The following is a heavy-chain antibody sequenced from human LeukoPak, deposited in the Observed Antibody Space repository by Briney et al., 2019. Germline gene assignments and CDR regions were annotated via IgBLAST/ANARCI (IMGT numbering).Heavy chain of an antibody. D-gene: IGHD5-24*01. V-gene: IGHV3-30*18. CDR3: AKDNNWLYYFDY. CDR1: GFTFSNYG. J-gene: IGHJ4*01. Sequence: LRLSCVASGFTFSNYGMHWVRQAPGKGLEWVAIISYDGDTKRYADSVKGRFTISRDNSRNTLYLQMNNLRPEDTAVYFCAKDNNWLYYFDYWGHGTLVSVTS. CDR2: ISYDGDTK.